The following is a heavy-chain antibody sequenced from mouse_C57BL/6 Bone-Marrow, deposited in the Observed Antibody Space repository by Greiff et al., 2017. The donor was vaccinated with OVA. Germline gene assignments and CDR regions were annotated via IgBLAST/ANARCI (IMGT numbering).Heavy chain of an antibody. CDR3: ASLYDGYADY. CDR2: INPNSGST. Sequence: QVQLQQPGAELVKPGASVKLSCKASGYTFTSYWMHWVKQRPGQGLEWIGMINPNSGSTNYNEKFKSKATLTVDKSSSTAYMQLSSLTSEDSAVYYCASLYDGYADYWGQGTTLTVSS. CDR1: GYTFTSYW. V-gene: IGHV1-64*01. J-gene: IGHJ2*01. D-gene: IGHD2-3*01.